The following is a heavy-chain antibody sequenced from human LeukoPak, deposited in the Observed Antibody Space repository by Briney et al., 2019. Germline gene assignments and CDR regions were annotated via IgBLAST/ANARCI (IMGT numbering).Heavy chain of an antibody. Sequence: GGSLRLSCAASGFTFSSYAMSWVRQAPGKGLEWVSAISGSGGSTYYADSVKDRFTISRDNSKNTLYLQMNSLRAEDTAVYYCAKAPPPYYDILTGYYTSYDYFDYWGQGTLVTVSS. CDR2: ISGSGGST. CDR1: GFTFSSYA. J-gene: IGHJ4*02. V-gene: IGHV3-23*01. CDR3: AKAPPPYYDILTGYYTSYDYFDY. D-gene: IGHD3-9*01.